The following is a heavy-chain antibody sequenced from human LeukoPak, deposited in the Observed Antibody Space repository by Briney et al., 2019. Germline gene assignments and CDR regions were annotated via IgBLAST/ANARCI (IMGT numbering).Heavy chain of an antibody. D-gene: IGHD1-26*01. Sequence: ASVKVSCKASGYTFTSYYMHWVRQAPGQGLGWMGWISAYNGNTNYAQKLQGRVTMTTDTSTSTAYMELRSLRSDDTAVYYCARDRGIVGANQVDYWGQGTLVTVSS. J-gene: IGHJ4*02. CDR1: GYTFTSYY. V-gene: IGHV1-18*04. CDR3: ARDRGIVGANQVDY. CDR2: ISAYNGNT.